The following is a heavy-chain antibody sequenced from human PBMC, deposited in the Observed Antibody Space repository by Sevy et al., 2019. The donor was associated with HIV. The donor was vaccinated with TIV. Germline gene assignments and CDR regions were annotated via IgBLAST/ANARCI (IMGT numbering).Heavy chain of an antibody. CDR3: ARGKYSSSWYPVGGMDV. V-gene: IGHV3-7*01. CDR1: GFTFSSYW. D-gene: IGHD6-13*01. CDR2: IKQDGSEK. J-gene: IGHJ6*02. Sequence: GGSLRLSCAASGFTFSSYWMSWVRQAPGKGLEWVANIKQDGSEKYYVDSVKGRFTISRDNAKNSLYLQMNSLGAEDTAVYYCARGKYSSSWYPVGGMDVWGQGTTVTVSS.